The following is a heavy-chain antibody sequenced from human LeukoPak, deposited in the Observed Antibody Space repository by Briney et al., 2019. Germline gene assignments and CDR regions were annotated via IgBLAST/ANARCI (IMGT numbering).Heavy chain of an antibody. CDR2: IRSKAYGGTT. Sequence: GGSLRLSCTASGFTFGDYAMSWVRQAPGEGLEWVGFIRSKAYGGTTEYAASVKGRFTISRDDSKSIAYLQMNSLKTEDTAVYYCTSLRAVYYYYGMDVWGQGTTVTVSS. V-gene: IGHV3-49*04. CDR3: TSLRAVYYYYGMDV. J-gene: IGHJ6*02. CDR1: GFTFGDYA.